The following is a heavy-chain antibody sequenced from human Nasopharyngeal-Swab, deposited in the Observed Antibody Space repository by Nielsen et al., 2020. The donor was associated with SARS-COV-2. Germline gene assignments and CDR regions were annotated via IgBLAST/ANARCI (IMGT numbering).Heavy chain of an antibody. CDR3: AGDGGARSLSYYYYYYMDV. J-gene: IGHJ6*03. V-gene: IGHV3-74*01. D-gene: IGHD1-26*01. CDR2: INTDGSST. Sequence: VRQAPGKGLVWVSRINTDGSSTTYADSVKGRFTISRDNAKNSLYLQMNSLRAEDTAVYYCAGDGGARSLSYYYYYYMDVWGKGTTVTVSS.